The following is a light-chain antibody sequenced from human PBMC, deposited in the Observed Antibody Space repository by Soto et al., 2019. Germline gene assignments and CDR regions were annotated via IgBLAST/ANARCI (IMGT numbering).Light chain of an antibody. CDR1: QRVGRN. CDR2: GAS. Sequence: EILMTQSPVTLSVSSEERVTLSGRASQRVGRNVAWYQQKPGQAPRLLFSGASTRATDIPARFSASGSGTEFNLNITSLHSEDFAVYYCQQYNTWPRTFGQGTKVDIK. J-gene: IGKJ1*01. V-gene: IGKV3-15*01. CDR3: QQYNTWPRT.